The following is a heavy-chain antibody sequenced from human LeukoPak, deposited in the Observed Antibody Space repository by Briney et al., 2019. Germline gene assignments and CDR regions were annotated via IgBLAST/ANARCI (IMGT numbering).Heavy chain of an antibody. J-gene: IGHJ3*02. CDR3: VSLVVTADLAFDI. Sequence: GGSLRLSCAASGFTFRNHWMHWVRQAPGKGLVWVSRVDGDGSGASYADFVRGRFTISRDNAKDTLYLQMNSLRAEDTAVYYCVSLVVTADLAFDIWGQGTMVTVPS. CDR2: VDGDGSGA. D-gene: IGHD2-21*02. CDR1: GFTFRNHW. V-gene: IGHV3-74*01.